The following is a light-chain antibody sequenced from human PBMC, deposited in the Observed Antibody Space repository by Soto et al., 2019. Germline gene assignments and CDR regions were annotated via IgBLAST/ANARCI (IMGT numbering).Light chain of an antibody. V-gene: IGLV2-14*01. Sequence: QSVLTQPASVSGSPGQSITISCTGTSSDGGAYNYVSWYQQHPGKAPKLMIYEVSNRPSGVSNRFSGSKSGNTASLTISGXXAEDEADYYCSSYTSSSTLYVFGTGTKLTVL. J-gene: IGLJ1*01. CDR1: SSDGGAYNY. CDR3: SSYTSSSTLYV. CDR2: EVS.